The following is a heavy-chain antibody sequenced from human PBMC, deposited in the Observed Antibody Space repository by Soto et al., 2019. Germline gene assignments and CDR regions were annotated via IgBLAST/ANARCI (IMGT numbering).Heavy chain of an antibody. CDR1: GGSISSGGYY. V-gene: IGHV4-31*02. Sequence: PSETLSLTCTVSGGSISSGGYYWSWIRQHPGKGLEWIGYIYYSGSTYYNPSLKSRVTISVDTSKNQFSLKLSSVTAADTAVYYCARDRGATTGYYYYGMDVLGQGTTVTVSS. CDR3: ARDRGATTGYYYYGMDV. D-gene: IGHD5-12*01. CDR2: IYYSGST. J-gene: IGHJ6*02.